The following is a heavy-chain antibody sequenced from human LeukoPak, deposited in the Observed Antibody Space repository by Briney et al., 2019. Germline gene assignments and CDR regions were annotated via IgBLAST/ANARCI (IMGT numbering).Heavy chain of an antibody. CDR2: INTNTGNP. D-gene: IGHD4-23*01. V-gene: IGHV7-4-1*02. J-gene: IGHJ3*02. CDR3: ARLPLRWDVEAFDI. CDR1: GYTFTSYA. Sequence: GASVKVSCKASGYTFTSYAMNWVRQAPGQGLEWMGWINTNTGNPTYAQGFTGRFVFSLDTSVSTAYLQISSLKAEDTAVYYCARLPLRWDVEAFDIWGQGTMVTVPS.